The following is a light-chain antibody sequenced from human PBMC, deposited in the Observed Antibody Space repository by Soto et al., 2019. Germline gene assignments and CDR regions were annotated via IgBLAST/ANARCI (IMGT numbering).Light chain of an antibody. J-gene: IGLJ1*01. CDR3: AAWDDSLNGAYV. Sequence: QSVLTQPPSASGTPGQRVTISCSGSSSNIGGNTVNWYQQLPGTAPKLLIYSNNQRPPGVPGRFSGSKSGTSASLAISGLQSEDEADYYCAAWDDSLNGAYVFGTGTKVTVL. CDR2: SNN. V-gene: IGLV1-44*01. CDR1: SSNIGGNT.